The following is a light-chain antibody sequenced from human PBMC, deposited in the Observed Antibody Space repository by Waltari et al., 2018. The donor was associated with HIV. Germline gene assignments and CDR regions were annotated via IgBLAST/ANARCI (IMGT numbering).Light chain of an antibody. CDR3: QSYDSSLSGLV. J-gene: IGLJ2*01. CDR2: GNS. CDR1: RSNIGAGYD. Sequence: QSVLTQPPSVSGAPGQRVTFSCIGSRSNIGAGYDVHWYQQLPGIAPKLLIYGNSNRPSGVPDRFSGSKSGPSASLAITGRQAEDEADYYCQSYDSSLSGLVFGGGTKVTVL. V-gene: IGLV1-40*01.